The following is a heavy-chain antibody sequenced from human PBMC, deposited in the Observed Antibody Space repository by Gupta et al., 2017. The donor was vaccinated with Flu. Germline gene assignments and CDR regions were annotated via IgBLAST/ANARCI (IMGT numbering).Heavy chain of an antibody. CDR1: GFSVGGNY. Sequence: EGRLGDSGGGLVQPGRSLRLSCAISGFSVGGNYMSWVRQAPGGGLGWVSVIYTGGNTIYADAVKGRFTISRDISRNTVHLQMSSLRAEDTAVYFCAGGPNFDTWGQGTMVTVSS. CDR3: AGGPNFDT. J-gene: IGHJ3*02. CDR2: IYTGGNT. V-gene: IGHV3-66*02.